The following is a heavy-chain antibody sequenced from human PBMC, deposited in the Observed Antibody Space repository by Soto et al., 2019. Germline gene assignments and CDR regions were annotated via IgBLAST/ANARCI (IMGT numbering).Heavy chain of an antibody. Sequence: QVQLVESGGGVVQPGRSLRLSCAASGFTFSSYGMHWVRQAPGKGLEWVAVISYDGSNKYYADSVKGRFTISRDNSKNTLYLQMNSLRAEDTAVYYCAKARKALVVVAPRFDPWGQGTLVTVS. CDR1: GFTFSSYG. CDR3: AKARKALVVVAPRFDP. D-gene: IGHD2-15*01. CDR2: ISYDGSNK. V-gene: IGHV3-30*18. J-gene: IGHJ5*02.